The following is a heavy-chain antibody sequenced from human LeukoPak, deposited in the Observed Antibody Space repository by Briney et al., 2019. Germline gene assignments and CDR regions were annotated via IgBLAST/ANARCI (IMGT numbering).Heavy chain of an antibody. V-gene: IGHV1-18*04. CDR3: ARHSGGGWQALGY. CDR2: TSYNGNT. Sequence: ASVKVSCKASGYTFSNYGISWVRQAPGLGREWMGWTSYNGNTNYAQKFQDRVTMTTDTSTTTAYMELRSLESDDTAVYYCARHSGGGWQALGYWGQGTLVTVSS. CDR1: GYTFSNYG. D-gene: IGHD2-15*01. J-gene: IGHJ4*02.